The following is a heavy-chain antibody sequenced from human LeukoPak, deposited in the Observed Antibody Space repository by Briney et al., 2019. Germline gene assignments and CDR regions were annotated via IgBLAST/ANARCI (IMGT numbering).Heavy chain of an antibody. Sequence: ASVKVSCKASGYTFTSYYMHWVRQAPGQGLEWMGWISAYNGNTNYAQKLQGRVTMTTDTSTSTAYMELRSLRSEDMAVYYCARDGTNQVGARPKYYFDYWGQGTLVTVSS. CDR2: ISAYNGNT. D-gene: IGHD1-26*01. CDR3: ARDGTNQVGARPKYYFDY. V-gene: IGHV1-18*03. J-gene: IGHJ4*02. CDR1: GYTFTSYY.